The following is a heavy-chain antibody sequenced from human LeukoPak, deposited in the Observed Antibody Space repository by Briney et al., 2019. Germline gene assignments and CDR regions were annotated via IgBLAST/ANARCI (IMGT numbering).Heavy chain of an antibody. Sequence: ASVKVSCKASGYTFTSYYMQWVRQAPGQGLEWMGIINPSGGSTSYAQKSQGRVTMTRDMSTSTGYMELSSLRSEDTAVYYCEVYSSSEGFDYWGQGTLVTVSS. CDR2: INPSGGST. V-gene: IGHV1-46*01. CDR1: GYTFTSYY. D-gene: IGHD6-13*01. CDR3: EVYSSSEGFDY. J-gene: IGHJ4*02.